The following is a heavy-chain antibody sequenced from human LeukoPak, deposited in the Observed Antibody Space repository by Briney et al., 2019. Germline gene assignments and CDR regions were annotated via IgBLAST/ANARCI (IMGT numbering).Heavy chain of an antibody. CDR2: MNPNSGNT. J-gene: IGHJ4*02. V-gene: IGHV1-8*03. Sequence: GASVKVSCKASGYTFTSYDINWVRQATGQGLEWMGWMNPNSGNTGYAQKFQGRVTITRNTSISTAYMELSSLRAEDTAVYYCAKDYFLTGYSSSWCFDYWGQGTLVTVSS. CDR1: GYTFTSYD. CDR3: AKDYFLTGYSSSWCFDY. D-gene: IGHD6-13*01.